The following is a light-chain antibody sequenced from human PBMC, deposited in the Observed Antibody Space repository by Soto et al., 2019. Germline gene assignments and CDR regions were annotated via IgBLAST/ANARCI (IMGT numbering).Light chain of an antibody. CDR2: KAS. Sequence: DIQMTQSPSTLSASVGDIVAIPGRASQSISSWLAWYQQKPGKAPKLLIYKASSLESGVPSRFSGSGYGTELTLTISSLQPDDFATYYCQQYNLYQTFGQGTKVDIK. V-gene: IGKV1-5*03. J-gene: IGKJ1*01. CDR1: QSISSW. CDR3: QQYNLYQT.